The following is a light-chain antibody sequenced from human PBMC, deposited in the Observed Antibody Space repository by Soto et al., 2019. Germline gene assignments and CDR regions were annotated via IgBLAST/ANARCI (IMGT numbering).Light chain of an antibody. J-gene: IGLJ3*02. CDR1: SGHSTYA. V-gene: IGLV4-69*01. CDR2: LNSDGSH. Sequence: QLVLTQSPSVSASLGASVKLTCTLSSGHSTYAIAWHQHQPAKGPRFLMRLNSDGSHTKGDGIPDRFSGSSSGAERYLTISSLQSEDEADYYCQTWGTGSGVFGGGTKLTVL. CDR3: QTWGTGSGV.